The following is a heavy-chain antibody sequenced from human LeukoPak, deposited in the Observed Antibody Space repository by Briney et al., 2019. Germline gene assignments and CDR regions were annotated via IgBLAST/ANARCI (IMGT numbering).Heavy chain of an antibody. V-gene: IGHV4-59*08. CDR1: GGSISSYY. Sequence: SETLSLTCTVSGGSISSYYWSWIRQPPGKGLEWIGYIYYSGSTNYNPSLKSRVTISVDTSKNQFFLKLSSVTAADTAVYYCARLEYSSSSGNWFDPWGQGTLVTVSS. CDR3: ARLEYSSSSGNWFDP. J-gene: IGHJ5*02. D-gene: IGHD6-6*01. CDR2: IYYSGST.